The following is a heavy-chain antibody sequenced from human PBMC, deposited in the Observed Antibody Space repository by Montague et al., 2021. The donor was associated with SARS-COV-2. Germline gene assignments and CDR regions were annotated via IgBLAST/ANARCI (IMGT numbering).Heavy chain of an antibody. D-gene: IGHD3-22*01. CDR1: GDSVSSGAYY. V-gene: IGHV4-61*08. J-gene: IGHJ5*02. CDR2: IYYSGNTYT. CDR3: AREYFDSSGLVWIEP. Sequence: SETLSLTCTVSGDSVSSGAYYWSWIRQPPGKGLEWIAYIYYSGNTYTKYNPSLESRVSISVDTSKNQFSLKLTSGSAADTAVYYCAREYFDSSGLVWIEPWGQGTLVIVSS.